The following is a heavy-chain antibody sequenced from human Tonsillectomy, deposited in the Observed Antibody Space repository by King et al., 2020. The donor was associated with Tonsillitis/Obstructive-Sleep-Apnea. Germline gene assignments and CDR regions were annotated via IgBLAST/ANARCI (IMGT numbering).Heavy chain of an antibody. V-gene: IGHV3-30*18. CDR3: AKWPAATNEPYYYYYMDV. CDR1: GFTFSSYG. J-gene: IGHJ6*03. CDR2: ISYDGSNK. D-gene: IGHD2-2*01. Sequence: VQLVESGGGVVQPGRSLRLSCAASGFTFSSYGMHWVRQAPGKGLEWVAVISYDGSNKYYADSVKGRFTISRDNSKNTLYLQMNSLRAEDTAVYYCAKWPAATNEPYYYYYMDVWGKGTTVTVSS.